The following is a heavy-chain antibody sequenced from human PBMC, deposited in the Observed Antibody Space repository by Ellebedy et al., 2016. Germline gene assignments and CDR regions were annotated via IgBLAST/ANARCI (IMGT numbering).Heavy chain of an antibody. CDR2: ISYDGSNE. CDR1: GVTFRNYG. Sequence: GESLKISCTASGVTFRNYGMHWVRQAPGKGLEWVAFISYDGSNEYSTDSVKGRFTISRDNSKNTLFLQMNSLRAEDTAVYYCAKETLGYSGIFDYWGQGTLVITVSS. D-gene: IGHD5-12*01. V-gene: IGHV3-30*18. CDR3: AKETLGYSGIFDY. J-gene: IGHJ4*02.